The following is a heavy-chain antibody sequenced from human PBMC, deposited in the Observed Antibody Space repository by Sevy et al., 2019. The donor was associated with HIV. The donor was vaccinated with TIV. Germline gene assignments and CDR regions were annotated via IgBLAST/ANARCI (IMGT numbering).Heavy chain of an antibody. D-gene: IGHD2-8*01. J-gene: IGHJ4*02. V-gene: IGHV3-23*01. CDR3: AREGCTKPHDY. CDR1: GFTFSKYS. Sequence: GGSLRLSCVASGFTFSKYSMSWVRQPPGKGLEWVSTLSFGCGEINYADSVKGRFTISRDNSKSSGYLQMNNPRPDDTAVYYCAREGCTKPHDYWGQGTLVTVSS. CDR2: LSFGCGEI.